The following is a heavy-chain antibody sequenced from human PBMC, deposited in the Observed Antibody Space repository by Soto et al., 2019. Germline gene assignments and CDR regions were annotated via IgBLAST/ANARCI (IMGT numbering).Heavy chain of an antibody. D-gene: IGHD2-15*01. Sequence: ASVKVSCKASGYTFTSYYMHWVRQAPGQGLEWKGIINPSGGSTSYAQKFQGRVTMTRDTSTSTVYMELSSLRSEDTAVYYCAGVVVVAATQGDAFDIWGQGTMVTVSS. CDR3: AGVVVVAATQGDAFDI. CDR1: GYTFTSYY. J-gene: IGHJ3*02. V-gene: IGHV1-46*01. CDR2: INPSGGST.